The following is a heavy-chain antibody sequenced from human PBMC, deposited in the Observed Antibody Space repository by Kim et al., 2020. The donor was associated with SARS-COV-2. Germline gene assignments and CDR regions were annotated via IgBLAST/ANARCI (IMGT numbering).Heavy chain of an antibody. CDR2: SRNRARSYTT. CDR1: GFSISDHY. J-gene: IGHJ3*01. D-gene: IGHD5-12*01. Sequence: GGSLRLSCAASGFSISDHYLDWVRQAPGKGLEWVGRSRNRARSYTTDYAASVKGEFTLSRDNSKNSLYLQMKSLKIEDTAVYYCVRDGRVVASGYDAFDLWGQGTMVTVSS. CDR3: VRDGRVVASGYDAFDL. V-gene: IGHV3-72*01.